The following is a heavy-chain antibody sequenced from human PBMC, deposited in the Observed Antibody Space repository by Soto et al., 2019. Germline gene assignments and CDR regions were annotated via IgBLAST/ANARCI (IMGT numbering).Heavy chain of an antibody. D-gene: IGHD4-17*01. J-gene: IGHJ3*02. V-gene: IGHV4-39*01. Sequence: PSETLSLTCTVSGGSISSSSYYWGWIRQPPGKGLEWIGSIYYSGSTYYNPSLKSRVTISVDTSKNQFSLKLSSVTAEDTAVYYCARPGPTDYDAFDIWGQGTMVTVSS. CDR3: ARPGPTDYDAFDI. CDR1: GGSISSSSYY. CDR2: IYYSGST.